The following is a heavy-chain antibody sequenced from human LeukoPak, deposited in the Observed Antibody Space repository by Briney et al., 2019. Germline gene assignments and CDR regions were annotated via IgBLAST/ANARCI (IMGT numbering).Heavy chain of an antibody. CDR2: FDPEDGET. V-gene: IGHV1-24*01. Sequence: ASVKVSCKVSGYTLTELSMHWVRPAPGKGLEWMGGFDPEDGETIYAQKFQGRVTMTEDTSTDTAYMELSSLRSEDTAVYYCATEGIAVAGTPYWGQGTLVTVSS. CDR3: ATEGIAVAGTPY. D-gene: IGHD6-19*01. CDR1: GYTLTELS. J-gene: IGHJ4*02.